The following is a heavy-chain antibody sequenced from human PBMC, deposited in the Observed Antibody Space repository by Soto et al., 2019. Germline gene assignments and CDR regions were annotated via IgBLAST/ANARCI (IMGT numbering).Heavy chain of an antibody. Sequence: ASVEVSCKASGYTFTSYDINWVRQATGQGLEWMGWMNPNSGNTGYAQKFQGRVTMTRNTSISTAYMELSSLRSEDTAVYYCARGAGLGAIFGVVIPHYYYYGMDVWGQGTTVTVSS. CDR2: MNPNSGNT. J-gene: IGHJ6*02. D-gene: IGHD3-3*01. CDR3: ARGAGLGAIFGVVIPHYYYYGMDV. V-gene: IGHV1-8*01. CDR1: GYTFTSYD.